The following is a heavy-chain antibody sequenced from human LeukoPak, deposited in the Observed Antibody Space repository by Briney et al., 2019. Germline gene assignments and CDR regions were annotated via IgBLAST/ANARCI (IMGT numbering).Heavy chain of an antibody. Sequence: QSGGSLRLSCAASGFTFSSYWMSRVRQAPGKGLEWVANIKQDGSEKYYVDSVKGRFTISRDNAKNSLYLQMNSLRAEDTAVYYCAREGYDSSGSSYDAFDIWGQGTMVTVSS. V-gene: IGHV3-7*01. D-gene: IGHD3-22*01. J-gene: IGHJ3*02. CDR3: AREGYDSSGSSYDAFDI. CDR1: GFTFSSYW. CDR2: IKQDGSEK.